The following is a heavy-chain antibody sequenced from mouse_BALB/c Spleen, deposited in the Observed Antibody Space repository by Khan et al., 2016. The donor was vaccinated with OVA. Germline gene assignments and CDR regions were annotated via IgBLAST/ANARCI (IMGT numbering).Heavy chain of an antibody. CDR1: GYTFTSYW. CDR3: ARIKKIVATDFDY. J-gene: IGHJ2*01. Sequence: QVQLKQSGAELVKAGASVKMSCKASGYTFTSYWMHWVKQRLGQGLEWFAETNPTNGRTYYNEKFKSKATLTVDKSSSTAYILLSGPTFEDSAGYYCARIKKIVATDFDYWGQGTTLTVSS. D-gene: IGHD1-1*01. CDR2: TNPTNGRT. V-gene: IGHV1S81*02.